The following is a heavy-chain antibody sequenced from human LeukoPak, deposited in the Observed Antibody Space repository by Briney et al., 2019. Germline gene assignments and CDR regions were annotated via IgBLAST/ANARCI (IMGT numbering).Heavy chain of an antibody. J-gene: IGHJ4*02. D-gene: IGHD5-24*01. Sequence: GGSLRLSCAGSGLTFSNFWMSWVRQAPGKGLEWVANIKEDGSDKYYVDSVKGRFTISRDNAKNSLYLQMNSLRAEDTAVYYCARDIGYNTFDYWGQGTLVTVSS. CDR2: IKEDGSDK. V-gene: IGHV3-7*05. CDR3: ARDIGYNTFDY. CDR1: GLTFSNFW.